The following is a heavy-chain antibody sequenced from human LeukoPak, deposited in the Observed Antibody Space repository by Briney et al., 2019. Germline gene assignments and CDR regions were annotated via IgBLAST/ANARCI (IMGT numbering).Heavy chain of an antibody. CDR2: ISSSSSTI. D-gene: IGHD3-3*01. CDR3: AKERVVGGTEWFDP. V-gene: IGHV3-48*01. CDR1: GFTFSSYS. J-gene: IGHJ5*02. Sequence: GGSLRLSCAASGFTFSSYSMNWVRQAPGKGLEWVSYISSSSSTIYYADSVKGRFTISRDNSKNTLYLQMNSLRAEDTAVYYCAKERVVGGTEWFDPWGQGTLVTVSS.